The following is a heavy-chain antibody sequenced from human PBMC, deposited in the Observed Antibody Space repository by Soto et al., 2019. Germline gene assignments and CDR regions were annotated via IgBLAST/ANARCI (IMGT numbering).Heavy chain of an antibody. D-gene: IGHD6-19*01. CDR1: GYTFTSYV. J-gene: IGHJ4*02. CDR3: ARDRLIAVTGLIRN. V-gene: IGHV1-18*01. CDR2: ISAYNDKT. Sequence: ASVKVSCKASGYTFTSYVISWVRQAPGQGPEWMGWISAYNDKTIYTQKFQGRVTMATDTSTSTAYMELRSLRSDDTAVYYCARDRLIAVTGLIRNWGQGTLVTVSS.